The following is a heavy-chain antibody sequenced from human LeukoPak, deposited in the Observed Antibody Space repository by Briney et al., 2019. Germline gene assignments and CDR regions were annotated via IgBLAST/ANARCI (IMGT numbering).Heavy chain of an antibody. CDR3: ARDPRLVRTYSDYYYMDV. V-gene: IGHV3-30-3*01. D-gene: IGHD4-23*01. CDR1: GFTFSSYA. Sequence: GRSLRLSCAASGFTFSSYAMHWVRQAPGKGLEWVAVISYDGSNKYYADSVKGRFTISRDNSKNTLYLQMNSLRAEDTAVYYCARDPRLVRTYSDYYYMDVWGKGTTVTVSS. J-gene: IGHJ6*03. CDR2: ISYDGSNK.